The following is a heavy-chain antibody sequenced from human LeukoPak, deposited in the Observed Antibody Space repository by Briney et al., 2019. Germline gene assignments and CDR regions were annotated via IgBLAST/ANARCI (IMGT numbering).Heavy chain of an antibody. CDR2: ISSSSSTI. CDR3: ARDRWDGRIDY. V-gene: IGHV3-48*01. D-gene: IGHD1-26*01. Sequence: PGGSLRLSCAASGFTFSSYSMNWVRQAPGKGLEWVSYISSSSSTIYYADSVKGRFTISRDNAKNSLYLQMNSLRAEDTAVYYCARDRWDGRIDYWGQGTLVTVSS. CDR1: GFTFSSYS. J-gene: IGHJ4*02.